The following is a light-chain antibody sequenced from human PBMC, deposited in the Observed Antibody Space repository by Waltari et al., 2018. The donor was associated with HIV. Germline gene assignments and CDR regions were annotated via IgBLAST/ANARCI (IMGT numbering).Light chain of an antibody. CDR3: QSYDISLSAYVI. Sequence: QRVTISCTGSRSNIGAGSDVHWYQQLPGTAPKLLIYDNNNRPSGVPDRFSGSKSGTAASLAITGLQAEDEAAYYCQSYDISLSAYVIFGGGTKLTVL. J-gene: IGLJ2*01. CDR2: DNN. V-gene: IGLV1-40*01. CDR1: RSNIGAGSD.